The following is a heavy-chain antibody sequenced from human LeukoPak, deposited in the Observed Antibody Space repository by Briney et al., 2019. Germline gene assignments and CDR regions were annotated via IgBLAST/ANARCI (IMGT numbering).Heavy chain of an antibody. J-gene: IGHJ4*02. CDR1: VYTFTGYY. D-gene: IGHD1-26*01. CDR3: ARARGRTRGSYYAGY. V-gene: IGHV1-2*02. Sequence: GASVKVSCKDSVYTFTGYYMHWVRQAPGQGVECMVWINPNSGGTNYAQKFQGRVTMTRDTSISTAYMELSRLRSDDTAVYYCARARGRTRGSYYAGYWGQGTLVTVSS. CDR2: INPNSGGT.